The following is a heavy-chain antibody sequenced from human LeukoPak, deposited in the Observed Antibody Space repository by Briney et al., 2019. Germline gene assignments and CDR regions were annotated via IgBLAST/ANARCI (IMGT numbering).Heavy chain of an antibody. CDR2: IIPILGIA. J-gene: IGHJ5*02. CDR3: ARFDGRDNNWFDP. Sequence: GASVKVSCKASGYTFTSYDINWVRQATGQGLEWMGRIIPILGIANYAQKFQGRVTITADKSTSTAYMELSSLRSEDTAVYYCARFDGRDNNWFDPWGQGTLVTVSS. V-gene: IGHV1-69*04. CDR1: GYTFTSYD.